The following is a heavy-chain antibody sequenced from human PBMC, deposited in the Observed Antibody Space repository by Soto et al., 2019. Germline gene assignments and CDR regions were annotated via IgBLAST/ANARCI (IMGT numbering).Heavy chain of an antibody. V-gene: IGHV4-39*01. CDR2: IDNGGNT. Sequence: SDTLSLTCTVSVRTFSINSDFCYLSWIRQPPGKGLEWIGSIDNGGNTYYNPPLKSRVIISADTSKNQFSLSLNSVTAADTAVYYCAKRSILVATTWGQGRLVSVSS. D-gene: IGHD2-21*01. CDR3: AKRSILVATT. J-gene: IGHJ4*02. CDR1: VRTFSINSDF.